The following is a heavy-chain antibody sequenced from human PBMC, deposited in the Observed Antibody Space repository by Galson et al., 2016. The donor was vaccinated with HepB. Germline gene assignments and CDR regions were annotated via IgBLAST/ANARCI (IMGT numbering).Heavy chain of an antibody. Sequence: LRLSCAASGFTFSSYSMNWVRQAPGKGLEWVSYISSRSSTVYYADSLKGRFTISRDNAKNSLYLQMNSLRDEDTAVFYCARDGGRGYTYGYFDYWGRGTLVTVSS. CDR3: ARDGGRGYTYGYFDY. J-gene: IGHJ4*02. D-gene: IGHD5-18*01. CDR2: ISSRSSTV. CDR1: GFTFSSYS. V-gene: IGHV3-48*02.